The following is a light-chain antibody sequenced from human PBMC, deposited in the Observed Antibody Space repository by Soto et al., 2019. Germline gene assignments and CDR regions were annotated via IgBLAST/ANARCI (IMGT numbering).Light chain of an antibody. CDR2: DAS. CDR3: QQRYSRPLT. Sequence: ESVLTQFPATLSLSPGEGATLSCRASHSIGSFLAWYQQRPGQAPRLLIYDASNRATGIPARFSGSGSGTDFTLTISSLEPEDFAVYYCQQRYSRPLTFGGGTKVEI. V-gene: IGKV3-11*01. CDR1: HSIGSF. J-gene: IGKJ4*01.